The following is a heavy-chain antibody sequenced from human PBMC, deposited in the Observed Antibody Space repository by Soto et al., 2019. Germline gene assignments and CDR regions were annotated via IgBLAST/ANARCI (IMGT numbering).Heavy chain of an antibody. D-gene: IGHD3-10*01. CDR3: ASDRYVGGNYYGSAFDY. CDR2: IWYDGSNK. V-gene: IGHV3-33*01. CDR1: GFTFSSYG. J-gene: IGHJ4*02. Sequence: QVQLVESGGGVVQPGRSLRLSCAASGFTFSSYGMHWVRQAPGKGLEWVAVIWYDGSNKYYADSVKGRFTISRDNSKNTLYLQMNSLRAEDTAVYYCASDRYVGGNYYGSAFDYWGQGTLVTVSS.